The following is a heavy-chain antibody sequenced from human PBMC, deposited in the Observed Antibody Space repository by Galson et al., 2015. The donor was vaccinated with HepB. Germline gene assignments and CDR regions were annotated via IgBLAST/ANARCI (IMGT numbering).Heavy chain of an antibody. V-gene: IGHV5-51*01. CDR3: ARRIPVTGYLDL. CDR1: GYSFTDYW. CDR2: VYPRDSDT. D-gene: IGHD6-19*01. Sequence: QSGAEVKKPGESLKISCQGSGYSFTDYWIGWVRQMPGKGLEWMGIVYPRDSDTIYSPSFQGQVTISADKSIRTAYLQWSSLTASDSAIYYCARRIPVTGYLDLWGQGTLVTVSS. J-gene: IGHJ4*02.